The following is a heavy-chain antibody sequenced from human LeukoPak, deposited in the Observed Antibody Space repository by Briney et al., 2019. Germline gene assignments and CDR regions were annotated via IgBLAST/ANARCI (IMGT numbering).Heavy chain of an antibody. CDR2: IKSKTDGGTT. CDR3: STDFRAMDSSDYDFGY. J-gene: IGHJ4*02. V-gene: IGHV3-15*01. D-gene: IGHD3-22*01. CDR1: GLTFSNAW. Sequence: GGSLRLSCAASGLTFSNAWMSWVRQPPGQGLEWVARIKSKTDGGTTDYAAVVEGRFTISRDDSKNTLYLQMNSLKTEDTAVYFCSTDFRAMDSSDYDFGYWGQGTLVTVSS.